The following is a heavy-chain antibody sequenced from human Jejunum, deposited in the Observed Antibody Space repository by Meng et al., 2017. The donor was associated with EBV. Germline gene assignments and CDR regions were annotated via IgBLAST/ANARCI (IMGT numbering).Heavy chain of an antibody. D-gene: IGHD1-1*01. CDR2: ISDTGGST. CDR1: GFTFSNYS. CDR3: ATGRAYYIDL. J-gene: IGHJ2*01. Sequence: VQLLESGGVLVPPGGSLRLSCAASGFTFSNYSMSCVGQAPGKGLEWVSAISDTGGSTFHADSVKGRFTMSRDNSKNTLYLQMNSLTTDDTAVYYCATGRAYYIDLWGRGTLVTVSS. V-gene: IGHV3-23*01.